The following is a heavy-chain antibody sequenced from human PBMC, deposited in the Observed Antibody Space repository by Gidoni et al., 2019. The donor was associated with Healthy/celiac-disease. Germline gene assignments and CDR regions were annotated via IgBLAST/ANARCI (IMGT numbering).Heavy chain of an antibody. Sequence: EVQLVESGGGLVQPGGSLRLSCAAPGFTFRSYWMSWVRQAPGKGLEWVANIKQDGSKKYYVDSVKGRFTISRDNAKNSLYLQMNSLRAEDTAVYYCARDHVRLWAAARPLFDYWGQGTLVTVSS. V-gene: IGHV3-7*03. CDR1: GFTFRSYW. D-gene: IGHD6-6*01. CDR3: ARDHVRLWAAARPLFDY. CDR2: IKQDGSKK. J-gene: IGHJ4*02.